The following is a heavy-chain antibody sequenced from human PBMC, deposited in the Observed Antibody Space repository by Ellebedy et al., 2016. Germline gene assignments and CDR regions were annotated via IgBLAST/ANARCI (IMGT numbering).Heavy chain of an antibody. D-gene: IGHD2-8*01. CDR2: ISPSSSTI. J-gene: IGHJ6*02. CDR3: ARLYPMDV. Sequence: GESLKISCAASGFTFSSYSMSWVRQAPGKGLEWVSYISPSSSTIYHVDSVKGRFIISRDNAKNSLYLQMSSLRADDTAVYYCARLYPMDVWGQGTTVTVSS. V-gene: IGHV3-48*04. CDR1: GFTFSSYS.